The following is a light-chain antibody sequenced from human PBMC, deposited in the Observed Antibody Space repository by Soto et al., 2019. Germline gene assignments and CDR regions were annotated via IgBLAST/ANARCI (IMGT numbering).Light chain of an antibody. Sequence: QPVLNQPASVSGSPGQSLTISCTGTSSDVGGYNYVSWYQQHPGKAPKLLIYDVSNRPSGASNRFSGSKSGNTASLTISGLQAEDEADYYCSSYTGSTTLHYVFGTGTKVTVL. CDR3: SSYTGSTTLHYV. V-gene: IGLV2-14*01. CDR2: DVS. CDR1: SSDVGGYNY. J-gene: IGLJ1*01.